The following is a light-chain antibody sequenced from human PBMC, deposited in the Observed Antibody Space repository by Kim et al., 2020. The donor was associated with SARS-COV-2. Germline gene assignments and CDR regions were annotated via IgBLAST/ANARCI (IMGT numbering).Light chain of an antibody. Sequence: GSPGQGASITCSGDKLGEKYVSWYQQKPGQSPDLVIYRDTKRPTGIPERFSGSNSGNTATLTISGTQAMDEADYHCQAWDSSTVVFGGGTQLTVL. CDR2: RDT. CDR3: QAWDSSTVV. J-gene: IGLJ2*01. V-gene: IGLV3-1*01. CDR1: KLGEKY.